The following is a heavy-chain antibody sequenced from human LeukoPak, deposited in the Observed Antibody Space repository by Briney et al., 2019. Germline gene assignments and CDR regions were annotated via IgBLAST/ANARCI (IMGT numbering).Heavy chain of an antibody. CDR3: AKGQGGWDSSSWYMAQ. CDR1: GFTFSSYG. CDR2: ISYDGSNK. D-gene: IGHD6-13*01. V-gene: IGHV3-30*18. J-gene: IGHJ4*02. Sequence: GGSLRLSCAASGFTFSSYGMLWVRQAPGKGLEWVAVISYDGSNKYYADSVKGRFTISRDNSKNTLYLQMNSLRAEDTAVYYCAKGQGGWDSSSWYMAQWGQGTLVTVSS.